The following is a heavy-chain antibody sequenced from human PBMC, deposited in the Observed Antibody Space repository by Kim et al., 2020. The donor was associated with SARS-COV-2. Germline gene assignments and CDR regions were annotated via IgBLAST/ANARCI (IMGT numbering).Heavy chain of an antibody. V-gene: IGHV1-24*01. D-gene: IGHD2-15*01. CDR2: FDPEDGKT. CDR3: ATVRPPLLTVRGWYWFDP. J-gene: IGHJ5*02. Sequence: ASVKVSCKVSGYTLTELSMHWVRQAPGKGLEWMGGFDPEDGKTIYAQKFQGRVTMTEDTSTDTAYMELSSLRSEDTAVYYCATVRPPLLTVRGWYWFDPWGQGTLVTVSS. CDR1: GYTLTELS.